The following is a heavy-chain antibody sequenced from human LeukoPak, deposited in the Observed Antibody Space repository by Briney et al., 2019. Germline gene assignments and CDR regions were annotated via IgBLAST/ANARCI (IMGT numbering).Heavy chain of an antibody. CDR2: VYQNGGT. J-gene: IGHJ4*02. CDR3: ARHKGSGPYFFDY. Sequence: PSGTLSLTCAVSGASLSTANWWSWVRQSPGKGLEWIGEVYQNGGTNYNPSLKSRVTISLDKSKNQFSLRLNSVTAADTAVYYCARHKGSGPYFFDYWGQGTLVTVSS. CDR1: GASLSTANW. V-gene: IGHV4-4*02. D-gene: IGHD6-19*01.